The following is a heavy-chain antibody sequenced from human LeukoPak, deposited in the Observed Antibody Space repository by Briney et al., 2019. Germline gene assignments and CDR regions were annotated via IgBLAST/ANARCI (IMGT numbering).Heavy chain of an antibody. J-gene: IGHJ4*02. D-gene: IGHD3-9*01. CDR2: ISSSSTYK. CDR1: GFTFSTYT. Sequence: GGSLRLSCAASGFTFSTYTMNWVRQAPGKGLEWVSSISSSSTYKYYADTLKGRFTVSRDNAKNSLYLQRNSLRAEDTAVYYCVREDILTGYFFFDYWGQGTLVTVSS. V-gene: IGHV3-21*01. CDR3: VREDILTGYFFFDY.